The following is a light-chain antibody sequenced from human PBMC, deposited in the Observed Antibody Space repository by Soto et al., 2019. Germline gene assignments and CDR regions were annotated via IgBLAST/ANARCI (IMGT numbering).Light chain of an antibody. Sequence: QSVLTQPASVSGSPGQSITISCTGTSSDVGGYNYVSWYQHHPGKAPKFMIFEISNRPSGVSHRFSGSKSANTASLTISGLQDEDEADYYCSSYTSNSAVVFGGGTQLTVL. CDR1: SSDVGGYNY. V-gene: IGLV2-14*01. CDR3: SSYTSNSAVV. CDR2: EIS. J-gene: IGLJ2*01.